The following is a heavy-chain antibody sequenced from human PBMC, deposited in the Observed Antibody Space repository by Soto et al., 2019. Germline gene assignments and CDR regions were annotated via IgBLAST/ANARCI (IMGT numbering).Heavy chain of an antibody. Sequence: GGSLRLSCAASVFTFSSYSMNWVRQAPGKGLEWVSYISSSSSTIYYADSVKGRFTISRDNAKNSLYLQMNSLRAEDTAVYYCASEGGKYNWFDPWGEGTLVTVSS. CDR2: ISSSSSTI. V-gene: IGHV3-48*01. D-gene: IGHD3-16*01. CDR1: VFTFSSYS. J-gene: IGHJ5*02. CDR3: ASEGGKYNWFDP.